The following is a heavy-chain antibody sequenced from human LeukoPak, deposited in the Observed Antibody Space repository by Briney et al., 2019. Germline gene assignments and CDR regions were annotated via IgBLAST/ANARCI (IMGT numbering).Heavy chain of an antibody. CDR1: GFTFSSYA. CDR2: ISGGGGST. D-gene: IGHD3-10*01. Sequence: GGSLRLSCAASGFTFSSYAMSWVRQAPGKGLEWVSAISGGGGSTYYADSVKGRFTISRDNSKNTLYLQMNSLRAEDTAVYYCAKTYYYGSGSYYQQYYFDYWGQGTLVTVSS. CDR3: AKTYYYGSGSYYQQYYFDY. V-gene: IGHV3-23*01. J-gene: IGHJ4*02.